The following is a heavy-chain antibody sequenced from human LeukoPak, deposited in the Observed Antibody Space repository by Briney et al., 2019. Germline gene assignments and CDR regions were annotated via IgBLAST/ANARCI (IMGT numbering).Heavy chain of an antibody. V-gene: IGHV1-2*06. CDR2: IIPKSGDS. D-gene: IGHD6-13*01. CDR1: GYTFSGYY. J-gene: IGHJ3*02. CDR3: ARSGSGSSWYGGTMWSFDI. Sequence: GASVKVSCKASGYTFSGYYIHWVRQAPGQGLEWMGRIIPKSGDSKYTQKFQGRVAMTRDTSITTAYMELTRPTSDDTAVYFCARSGSGSSWYGGTMWSFDIWGQGTLVTVSS.